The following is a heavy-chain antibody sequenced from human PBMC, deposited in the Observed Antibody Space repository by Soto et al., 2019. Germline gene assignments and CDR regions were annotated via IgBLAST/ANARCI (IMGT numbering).Heavy chain of an antibody. D-gene: IGHD1-26*01. CDR1: GYTFTSYA. V-gene: IGHV1-3*01. CDR2: INAGNGNT. J-gene: IGHJ6*02. CDR3: ARGSYEDYYYGLDV. Sequence: SCKASGYTFTSYAMHWVRQAPGQRLEWMGWINAGNGNTKYSRKFQGRVTITRDTSASTAYMELSSLRSEDTAVYYCARGSYEDYYYGLDVWGQGTTVTVSS.